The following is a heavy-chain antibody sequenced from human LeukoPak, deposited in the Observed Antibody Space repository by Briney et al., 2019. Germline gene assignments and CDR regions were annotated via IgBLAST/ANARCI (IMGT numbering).Heavy chain of an antibody. CDR2: IYYSGST. J-gene: IGHJ5*02. CDR1: GVSISSAGYY. Sequence: SETLSLTCTVSGVSISSAGYYWTWIRQHPGKGLEWIGNIYYSGSTYYNPSLKSRVSISVDTSKNQFSLKLSSVTAADTAVYYCARDAERLRFRWFDPWGQGTPVTVSS. D-gene: IGHD5-12*01. V-gene: IGHV4-31*03. CDR3: ARDAERLRFRWFDP.